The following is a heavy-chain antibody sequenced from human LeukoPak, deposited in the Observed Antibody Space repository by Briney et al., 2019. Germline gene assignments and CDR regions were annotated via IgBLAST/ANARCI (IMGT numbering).Heavy chain of an antibody. Sequence: ASVKVSCKASGYTFTRFYIHWVRQAPGQGLEWMGIINPSGGSTTYTQKFQGRLTMTRDTSTSTVYMEVNSPRSEDTAVYYCARNYDFWCGSYTGYYGMDVWGQGTTVTVSS. D-gene: IGHD3-3*01. CDR2: INPSGGST. J-gene: IGHJ6*02. CDR1: GYTFTRFY. CDR3: ARNYDFWCGSYTGYYGMDV. V-gene: IGHV1-46*01.